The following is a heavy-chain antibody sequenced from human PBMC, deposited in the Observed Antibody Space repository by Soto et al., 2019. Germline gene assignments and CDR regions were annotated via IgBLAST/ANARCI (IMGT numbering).Heavy chain of an antibody. CDR1: GFTFSGSA. CDR3: TRGDIIDDESSGYLDV. V-gene: IGHV3-73*01. CDR2: IRSKANSYAT. J-gene: IGHJ6*02. Sequence: GESLKISCAASGFTFSGSAMHWVRQASGKGLEWVGRIRSKANSYATAYAASVKGRFTISRDDSKNTAYLQMNSLKTEDTAVYYCTRGDIIDDESSGYLDVWGQGTTVTVSS. D-gene: IGHD3-22*01.